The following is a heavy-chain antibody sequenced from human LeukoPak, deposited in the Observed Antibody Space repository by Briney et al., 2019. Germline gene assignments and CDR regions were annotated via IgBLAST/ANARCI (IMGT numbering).Heavy chain of an antibody. CDR1: GFTFSSYT. CDR3: SVVPAAIRLRYFDY. J-gene: IGHJ4*02. Sequence: GRSLRLSCAASGFTFSSYTMHWVRQAPGKGLEWVAVISYDGSNKNYADSVKGRFTISRDNSKYTLYLQMNSLRAEDTAVYYCSVVPAAIRLRYFDYWGQGTLVTVSS. V-gene: IGHV3-30-3*01. D-gene: IGHD2-2*01. CDR2: ISYDGSNK.